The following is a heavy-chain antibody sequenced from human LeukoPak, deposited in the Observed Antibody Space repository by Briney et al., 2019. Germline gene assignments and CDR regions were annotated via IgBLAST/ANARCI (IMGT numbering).Heavy chain of an antibody. CDR3: ARDPTIQLWLYNWFDP. Sequence: PGGSLRLSCAASGFTFSSYSMNWVRQAPGKGLEWVSYISSSSSTIYYADSVKGRFTISRDNAKNSLYLQMNSLRAEDTAVYYCARDPTIQLWLYNWFDPWGQGTLVTVSS. D-gene: IGHD5-18*01. CDR1: GFTFSSYS. J-gene: IGHJ5*02. CDR2: ISSSSSTI. V-gene: IGHV3-48*01.